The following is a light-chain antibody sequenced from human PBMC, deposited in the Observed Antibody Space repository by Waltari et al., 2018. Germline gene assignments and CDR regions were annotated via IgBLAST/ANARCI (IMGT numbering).Light chain of an antibody. J-gene: IGKJ1*01. CDR2: GAS. CDR1: QSGSRA. Sequence: DIVLTQSPGSLSLSPGERATLSCRASQSGSRALAWYQQKPGQAPRLLIYGASNRATGIPDRFSGSGSGTDFSLTISSLEPEDFAVYYCQHYLRLPATFGQGTKVEIK. V-gene: IGKV3-20*01. CDR3: QHYLRLPAT.